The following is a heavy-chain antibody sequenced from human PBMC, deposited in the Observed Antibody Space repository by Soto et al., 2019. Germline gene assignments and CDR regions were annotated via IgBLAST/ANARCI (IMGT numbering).Heavy chain of an antibody. CDR2: INPANGNT. D-gene: IGHD1-20*01. J-gene: IGHJ6*02. CDR3: ARDREITDDYTLYGLDV. V-gene: IGHV1-3*01. Sequence: QVRLAQSGTEVREPGASVKISCQTSGYRFTTFAIQWVRRAAGQRLEWMGWINPANGNTKYAQKFQGRVKIAADTSASTVFMELRNLRPEDTAVYFCARDREITDDYTLYGLDVWGQGTAISVSS. CDR1: GYRFTTFA.